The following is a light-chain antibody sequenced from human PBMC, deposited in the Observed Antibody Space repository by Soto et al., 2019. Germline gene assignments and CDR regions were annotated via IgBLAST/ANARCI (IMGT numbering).Light chain of an antibody. CDR3: GSYSSSGTLV. CDR2: EVS. Sequence: QSVLTQPASVSGSPGQSITISCAGTASDIGGFNYVSWYQQYPGEAPKLLLYEVSNRPSGISKRFSGSQSGTTASLTISGGQAADEDDYYCGSYSSSGTLVFGGGTKLTVL. CDR1: ASDIGGFNY. V-gene: IGLV2-14*01. J-gene: IGLJ2*01.